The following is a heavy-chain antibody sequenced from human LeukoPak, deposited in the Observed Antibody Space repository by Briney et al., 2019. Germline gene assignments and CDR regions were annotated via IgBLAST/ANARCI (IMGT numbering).Heavy chain of an antibody. J-gene: IGHJ3*02. CDR3: ARDYYDSSGYYYRAFDI. CDR2: IYYSGST. V-gene: IGHV4-31*03. CDR1: GGSISSGGYY. Sequence: SQTLSLTCTVSGGSISSGGYYWSWIRQHPGKGLERIGYIYYSGSTYYNPSLKSRVTISVDTSKNQFSLKLSSVTAADTAVYYCARDYYDSSGYYYRAFDIWGQGTMVTVSS. D-gene: IGHD3-22*01.